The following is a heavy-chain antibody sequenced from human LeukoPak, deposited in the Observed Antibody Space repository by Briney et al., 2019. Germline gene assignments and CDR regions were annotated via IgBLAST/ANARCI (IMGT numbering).Heavy chain of an antibody. J-gene: IGHJ4*02. Sequence: GASVKVSCKASGYTFTSYYMHWVRQAPGQGLEWMGIINPSGGSTSYAQKFQGRVTMTRDMSTSTVYMELSSLRSEDTAVYYCARDTAMVTRSLHWGFDYWGQGTLVTVSS. V-gene: IGHV1-46*01. CDR3: ARDTAMVTRSLHWGFDY. CDR1: GYTFTSYY. D-gene: IGHD5-18*01. CDR2: INPSGGST.